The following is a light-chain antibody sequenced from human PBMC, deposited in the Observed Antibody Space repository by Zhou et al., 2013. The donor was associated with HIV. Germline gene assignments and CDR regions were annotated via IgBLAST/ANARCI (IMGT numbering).Light chain of an antibody. J-gene: IGKJ1*01. Sequence: IQMTQSPSSLSASVGDKVTITCRASRGIGHFLAWYQQRPGRAPKLLIYDASSLHSGVPSRFSGSGSGTDFTLTISGLQPEDVATYYCQNFDRAPRTFGQGTRVE. CDR3: QNFDRAPRT. CDR1: RGIGHF. V-gene: IGKV1-27*01. CDR2: DAS.